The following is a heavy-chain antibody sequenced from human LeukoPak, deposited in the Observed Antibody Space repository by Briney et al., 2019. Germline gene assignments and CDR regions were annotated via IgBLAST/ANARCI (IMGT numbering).Heavy chain of an antibody. CDR1: GYTFTSYG. Sequence: ASVKVSCKASGYTFTSYGISWVRQAPGQGLEWMGWSSAYNGNTNYAQKLQGRVTMTTDTSTSTAYMELRSLRSDDTAVYYCARDGSGRYGDYYYGMDVWGQGTTVTVSS. J-gene: IGHJ6*02. CDR3: ARDGSGRYGDYYYGMDV. CDR2: SSAYNGNT. D-gene: IGHD3-10*01. V-gene: IGHV1-18*01.